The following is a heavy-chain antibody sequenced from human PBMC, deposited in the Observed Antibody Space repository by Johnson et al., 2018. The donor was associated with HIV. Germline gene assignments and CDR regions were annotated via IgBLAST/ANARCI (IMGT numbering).Heavy chain of an antibody. CDR1: GFTFSNAW. CDR3: AKGAPVVVVAAPDAFDI. J-gene: IGHJ3*02. D-gene: IGHD2-15*01. Sequence: VQLVESGGGLVKPGGSLRLSCAASGFTFSNAWMSWVRQAPGKGLEWLSVIHRGGSTAYADSVKGRFTVSRDTSKNTVYRQMNTLRAEDTAVYYCAKGAPVVVVAAPDAFDIWGQGTMVTVSS. CDR2: IHRGGST. V-gene: IGHV3-66*01.